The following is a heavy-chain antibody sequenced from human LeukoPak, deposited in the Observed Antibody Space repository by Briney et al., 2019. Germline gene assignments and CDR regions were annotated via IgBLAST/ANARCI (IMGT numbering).Heavy chain of an antibody. J-gene: IGHJ4*02. CDR1: GGSINSDY. V-gene: IGHV4-59*12. CDR2: IYYSGST. Sequence: SETLSLTCTVSGGSINSDYWSWIRQPPGKGLEWIGFIYYSGSTNYSPSLRSRVTISVDTSKNQFSLKLSSVTAADTAVYYCARLINDGGNGYWGQGVLVTVSS. D-gene: IGHD4-23*01. CDR3: ARLINDGGNGY.